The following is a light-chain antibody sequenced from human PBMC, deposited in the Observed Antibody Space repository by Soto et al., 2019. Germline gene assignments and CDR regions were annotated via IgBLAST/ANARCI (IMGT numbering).Light chain of an antibody. Sequence: EIVMTQSPATLSVSPGERATLSCRAGQSVSSNLAWYQQKPGQAPRLLIYGASTRATGIPARFSGSVSGTEFTLTISSLQSEDFAVYYCQQYNNWPQTFGQGTKLEIK. J-gene: IGKJ2*01. CDR2: GAS. V-gene: IGKV3-15*01. CDR3: QQYNNWPQT. CDR1: QSVSSN.